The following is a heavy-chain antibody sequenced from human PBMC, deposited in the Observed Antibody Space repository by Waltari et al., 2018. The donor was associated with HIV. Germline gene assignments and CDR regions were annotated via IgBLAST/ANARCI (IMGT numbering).Heavy chain of an antibody. CDR3: AKSSVGFWSGSPDYYGMDV. Sequence: QVQLVESGGGVVQPGGSLRLSCASSGFTFISYGMHWVRQAPGKGLEWVAFIGYDGSTQYYAVSVKGRFTISGDNSKNTLYLQMNSLIAEDTAVYYCAKSSVGFWSGSPDYYGMDVWGQGTTVTVSS. CDR1: GFTFISYG. D-gene: IGHD3-3*01. CDR2: IGYDGSTQ. J-gene: IGHJ6*02. V-gene: IGHV3-30*02.